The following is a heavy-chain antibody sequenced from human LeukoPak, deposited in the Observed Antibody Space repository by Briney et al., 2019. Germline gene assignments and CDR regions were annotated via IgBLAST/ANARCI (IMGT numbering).Heavy chain of an antibody. D-gene: IGHD6-19*01. Sequence: SETLSLTCAVYGGSFSGYYWSWIRQPPGKGLEWIGEINHSGSTNYNPSLKSRVTISVDTSKNQFSLKLSSVTAADTAVYYCARGRRVSSGWYLSFWYFDYWGQGTLVTVSS. V-gene: IGHV4-34*01. J-gene: IGHJ4*02. CDR3: ARGRRVSSGWYLSFWYFDY. CDR2: INHSGST. CDR1: GGSFSGYY.